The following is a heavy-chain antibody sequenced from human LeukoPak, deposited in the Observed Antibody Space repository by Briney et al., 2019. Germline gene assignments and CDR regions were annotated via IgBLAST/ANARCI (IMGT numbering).Heavy chain of an antibody. V-gene: IGHV4-59*01. CDR1: GGSISSYY. CDR2: IYYSGST. J-gene: IGHJ3*02. D-gene: IGHD5-12*01. Sequence: PSETLSLTCTVSGGSISSYYWSWIRQPPGKGLEWIGYIYYSGSTNYNPSLKSRVTISVDTSKNQFSLKLSSVTAADTAVYYCASDGGYDPDAFDIWGQGTMVTVSS. CDR3: ASDGGYDPDAFDI.